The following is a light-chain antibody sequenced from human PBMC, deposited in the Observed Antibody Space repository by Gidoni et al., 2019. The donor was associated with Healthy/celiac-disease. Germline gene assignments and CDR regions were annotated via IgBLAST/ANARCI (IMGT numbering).Light chain of an antibody. CDR1: QSISSY. Sequence: FQMTESPSSLSASVGARVTITCRASQSISSYLNWYQQKPGKAPKLLIYAASSLQSGVPSRFSGSGSGTDFTLTISSLQPEDFATYYCQQSYSTPPTFGGGTKVEIK. CDR2: AAS. V-gene: IGKV1-39*01. CDR3: QQSYSTPPT. J-gene: IGKJ4*01.